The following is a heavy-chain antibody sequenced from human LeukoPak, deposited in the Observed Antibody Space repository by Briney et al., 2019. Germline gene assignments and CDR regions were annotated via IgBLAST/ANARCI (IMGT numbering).Heavy chain of an antibody. CDR3: ATPRGSSYGYVPYYFDY. CDR2: IYHSGST. CDR1: GYFISSGYY. V-gene: IGHV4-38-2*02. J-gene: IGHJ4*02. Sequence: SETLSLTCTVSGYFISSGYYWGGIRQPPGKGLEWIGSIYHSGSTYYNPSLKSRVTISVDTSTNQFSLKLSSVTAAHTAVYFCATPRGSSYGYVPYYFDYWGQGTLVTVSS. D-gene: IGHD5-18*01.